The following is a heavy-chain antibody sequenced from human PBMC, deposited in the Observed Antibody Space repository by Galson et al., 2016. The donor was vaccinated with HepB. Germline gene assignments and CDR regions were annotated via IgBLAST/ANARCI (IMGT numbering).Heavy chain of an antibody. V-gene: IGHV3-30-3*01. CDR3: ARDRYRKPTLSKTGYYYGMGV. Sequence: SLRLSCAASGFNFSSYAMHWVRQAPGKGLEWVAVISYDGSSKYYADSVKGRFTISRDNSKNTLFLQMNSLRGEDTAVFSCARDRYRKPTLSKTGYYYGMGVWGQGTTVTVSS. CDR2: ISYDGSSK. J-gene: IGHJ6*02. CDR1: GFNFSSYA. D-gene: IGHD1-14*01.